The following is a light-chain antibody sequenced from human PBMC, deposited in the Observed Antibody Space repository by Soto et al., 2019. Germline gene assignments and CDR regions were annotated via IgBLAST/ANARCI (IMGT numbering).Light chain of an antibody. V-gene: IGLV1-44*01. CDR3: AAWDDSLNGYV. J-gene: IGLJ1*01. CDR2: SNN. Sequence: QSVLTQPPSASGTPGQRVTISCSGSRYNIGSNTVNWYQHLPGTAPKLLIYSNNQRPSGVPDRFSGSKSGTSASLAVSGLQSEDEADYYCAAWDDSLNGYVFGTGTKLTVL. CDR1: RYNIGSNT.